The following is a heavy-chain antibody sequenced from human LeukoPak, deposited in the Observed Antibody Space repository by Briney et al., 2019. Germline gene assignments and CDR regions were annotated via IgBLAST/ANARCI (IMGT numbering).Heavy chain of an antibody. J-gene: IGHJ6*02. CDR1: GFTFDDYA. CDR3: AKDIKVGSSSWSLEYGIDV. V-gene: IGHV3-9*01. CDR2: IRWNGGII. D-gene: IGHD6-13*01. Sequence: GRSLRLSCAASGFTFDDYAMHWVRQAPGKGLEWVSGIRWNGGIICYADSVKGRFTISRDNAKNSLYLQMNSLRAEDTAVYYCAKDIKVGSSSWSLEYGIDVWGQGTTVTVSS.